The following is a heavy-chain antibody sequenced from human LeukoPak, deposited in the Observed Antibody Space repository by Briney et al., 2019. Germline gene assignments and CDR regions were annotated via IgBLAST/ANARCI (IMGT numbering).Heavy chain of an antibody. CDR3: ARMQLDHDAFDI. CDR1: GFTFSSYW. D-gene: IGHD1-1*01. J-gene: IGHJ3*02. V-gene: IGHV3-74*01. CDR2: INSDGSST. Sequence: GGSLRLSCAASGFTFSSYWMHWVRQAPGKGLVRVSRINSDGSSTSYADSVKGRFTISRDNAKNTLYLQMNSLRAEDTAVYYCARMQLDHDAFDIWGQGTMVTVSS.